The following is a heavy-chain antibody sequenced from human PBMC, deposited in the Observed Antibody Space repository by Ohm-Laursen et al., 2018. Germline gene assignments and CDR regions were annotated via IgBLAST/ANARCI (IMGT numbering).Heavy chain of an antibody. Sequence: GTLSLTCSVSGGSISSYYWSWIRQPPGKGLEWIGYIYYSGSTNYNPSLKSRVTISVDTSKNQFSLKLSSVTAADTAVYYCAREGYYDSSGYTFDYWGQGTLVTVSS. D-gene: IGHD3-22*01. CDR1: GGSISSYY. CDR2: IYYSGST. J-gene: IGHJ4*02. CDR3: AREGYYDSSGYTFDY. V-gene: IGHV4-59*01.